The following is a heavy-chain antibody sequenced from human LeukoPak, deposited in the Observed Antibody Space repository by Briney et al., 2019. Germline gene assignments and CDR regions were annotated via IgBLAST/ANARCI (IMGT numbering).Heavy chain of an antibody. V-gene: IGHV1-18*01. CDR1: GYSFSNHG. D-gene: IGHD1/OR15-1a*01. CDR3: ARDQQQGDHYSFYYMDF. CDR2: ISPHKGNT. Sequence: GASVKVSCKGSGYSFSNHGITWVRQAPGQGLEWIGWISPHKGNTNYQLRLQGRLIMTTDASTSTAYMELRDLRSDDTAIYYCARDQQQGDHYSFYYMDFWGEGTTVIVSS. J-gene: IGHJ6*03.